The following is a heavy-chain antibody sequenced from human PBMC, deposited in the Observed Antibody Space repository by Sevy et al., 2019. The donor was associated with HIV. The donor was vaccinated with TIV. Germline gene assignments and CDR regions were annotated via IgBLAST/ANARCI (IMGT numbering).Heavy chain of an antibody. CDR2: ISAYNGNT. D-gene: IGHD6-6*01. CDR1: GYTFTSYG. Sequence: ASVKVSCKASGYTFTSYGISWVRQAPGQGLEWMGWISAYNGNTNYAQKLQGRVTMTTDTSTSTAYMELRGLRSDDTAVYYCARRSQAARPNYYYGMDVWGQGTTVTVSS. V-gene: IGHV1-18*01. J-gene: IGHJ6*02. CDR3: ARRSQAARPNYYYGMDV.